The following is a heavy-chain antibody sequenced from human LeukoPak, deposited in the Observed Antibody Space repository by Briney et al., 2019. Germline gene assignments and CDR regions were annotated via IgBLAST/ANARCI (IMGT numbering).Heavy chain of an antibody. CDR2: IYYSGST. J-gene: IGHJ4*02. V-gene: IGHV4-59*01. D-gene: IGHD5-24*01. CDR3: ASGKWLQPNFDY. CDR1: GGSLTTYY. Sequence: PSETLSLTCTVSGGSLTTYYWSWIRQPPGKGLEWLGYIYYSGSTNYNPSLKSRVTISVDTSKNQFSLKLSSVTAADTAVYYCASGKWLQPNFDYWGRGTLVTVSS.